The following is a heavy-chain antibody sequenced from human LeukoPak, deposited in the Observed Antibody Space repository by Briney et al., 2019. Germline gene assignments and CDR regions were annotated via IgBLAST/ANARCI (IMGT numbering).Heavy chain of an antibody. J-gene: IGHJ4*02. CDR3: ANPVRMLGY. Sequence: PGGSLRLSCAAAGFTFSSYAMSWVRQARGKGLEWVSAISGSGGSPYYADSVKGRFTISRDNSKNTLYLQMNSLRAEDTAVYYCANPVRMLGYWGQGTLVTVSS. V-gene: IGHV3-23*01. CDR2: ISGSGGSP. D-gene: IGHD2-8*01. CDR1: GFTFSSYA.